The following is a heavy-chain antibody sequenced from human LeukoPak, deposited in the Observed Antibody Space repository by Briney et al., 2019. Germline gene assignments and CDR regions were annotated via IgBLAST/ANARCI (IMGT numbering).Heavy chain of an antibody. CDR2: ISSSGSTI. CDR3: ASVAPNYYDSSGYLY. CDR1: GFTFSDYY. Sequence: PGGSLRLSCAASGFTFSDYYMSWIRQAPGKGLEWVSYISSSGSTIYYADSVKGRFTISRDNAKNSLYLQMNSLRAEDTAVYYYASVAPNYYDSSGYLYWGQGTLVTVSS. J-gene: IGHJ4*02. V-gene: IGHV3-11*01. D-gene: IGHD3-22*01.